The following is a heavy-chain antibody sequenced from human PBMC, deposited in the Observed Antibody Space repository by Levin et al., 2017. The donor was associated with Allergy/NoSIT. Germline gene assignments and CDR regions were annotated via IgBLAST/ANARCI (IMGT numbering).Heavy chain of an antibody. CDR3: ARDIMSVVIIAYYFDY. CDR2: IWYDGSNK. D-gene: IGHD3-3*01. Sequence: GESLKISCAASGFTFSSYGMHWVRQAPGKGLEWVAVIWYDGSNKYYADSVKGRFTISRDNSKNTLYLQMNSLRAEDTAVYYCARDIMSVVIIAYYFDYWGQGTLVTVSS. CDR1: GFTFSSYG. J-gene: IGHJ4*02. V-gene: IGHV3-33*01.